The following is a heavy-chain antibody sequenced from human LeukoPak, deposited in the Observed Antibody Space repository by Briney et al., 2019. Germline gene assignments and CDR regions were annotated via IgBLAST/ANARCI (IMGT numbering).Heavy chain of an antibody. CDR3: ARFTGDDSRGFYDY. CDR1: GVTFSSCW. D-gene: IGHD3-22*01. Sequence: GGTLRLSCAASGVTFSSCWMHWVRHAPGNGLVWVSHTNSDGSPTDYADSVQGRFTISRDNSDNTLHLQMNSLRAEDTAVYYCARFTGDDSRGFYDYWGQGTLVTVSS. V-gene: IGHV3-74*01. J-gene: IGHJ4*02. CDR2: TNSDGSPT.